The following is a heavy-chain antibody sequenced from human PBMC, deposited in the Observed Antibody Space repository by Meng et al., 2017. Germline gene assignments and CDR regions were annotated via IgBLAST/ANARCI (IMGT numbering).Heavy chain of an antibody. J-gene: IGHJ4*02. CDR3: ARAIAVAGITIDY. D-gene: IGHD6-19*01. CDR1: GCSVSSGSYY. CDR2: IYSSGST. V-gene: IGHV4-61*01. Sequence: PGLVWPPEPLALICTLSGCSVSSGSYYWGWIRQHPGKGLEWIGYIYSSGSTNYNPSLKSRVTISVDTSKNQFSLKLSSVTAADTAVYYCARAIAVAGITIDYWGQGTLVTVPS.